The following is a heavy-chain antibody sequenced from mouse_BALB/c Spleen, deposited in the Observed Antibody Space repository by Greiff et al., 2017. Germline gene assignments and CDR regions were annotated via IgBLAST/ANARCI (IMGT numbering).Heavy chain of an antibody. D-gene: IGHD1-2*01. V-gene: IGHV1-7*01. CDR3: ARQIHYYGYDAMDY. CDR1: GYTFTSYW. Sequence: VKLVESGAELAKPGASVKMSCKASGYTFTSYWMHWVKQRPGPGLEWIGYINPSTGYTEYNQKFKDKATLTADKSSSTAYMQLSSLTSEDSAVYYCARQIHYYGYDAMDYWGQGTSVTVSS. CDR2: INPSTGYT. J-gene: IGHJ4*01.